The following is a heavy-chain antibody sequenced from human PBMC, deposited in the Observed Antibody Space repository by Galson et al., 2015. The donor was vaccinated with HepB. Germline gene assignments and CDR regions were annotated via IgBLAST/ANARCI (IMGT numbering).Heavy chain of an antibody. J-gene: IGHJ4*02. CDR2: INAGNGNT. D-gene: IGHD1-26*01. V-gene: IGHV1-3*01. Sequence: SVKVSCKASGYTFTSYAMHWVRQAPGQRLEWMGWINAGNGNTKYSQKFQGRVTITRDTSTSTAYMELSSLRSEDTAVYYCAREASGSYYGYWGQGTLVTVSS. CDR1: GYTFTSYA. CDR3: AREASGSYYGY.